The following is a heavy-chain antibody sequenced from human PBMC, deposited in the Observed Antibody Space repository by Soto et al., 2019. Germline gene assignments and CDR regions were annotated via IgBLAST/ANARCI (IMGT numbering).Heavy chain of an antibody. CDR2: ISGSGGST. Sequence: GGSLRLSCAASGFTFSSYAMSWVRQAPGKGLEWVSAISGSGGSTYYADSVKGRLTISRDNSKNTLYLQMNSLRAEDTAVYYCAKDKSGYYDFWSGYPNDAFDVWGQGTMVTVSS. J-gene: IGHJ3*01. CDR1: GFTFSSYA. D-gene: IGHD3-3*01. V-gene: IGHV3-23*01. CDR3: AKDKSGYYDFWSGYPNDAFDV.